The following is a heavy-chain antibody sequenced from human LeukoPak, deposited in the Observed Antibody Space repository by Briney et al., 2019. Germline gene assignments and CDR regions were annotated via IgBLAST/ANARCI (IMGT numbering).Heavy chain of an antibody. Sequence: GGSLRLSCAASGFTFSTYAMHWVRQAPGKGLEWVAVIPYDGSNKYYADSVKGRFTISRENSKNRLYLQMNSLRAEDTAVYYCARTTTVRGTYYMDVWGKGTTVTISS. CDR2: IPYDGSNK. D-gene: IGHD3-10*01. J-gene: IGHJ6*03. CDR3: ARTTTVRGTYYMDV. CDR1: GFTFSTYA. V-gene: IGHV3-30*04.